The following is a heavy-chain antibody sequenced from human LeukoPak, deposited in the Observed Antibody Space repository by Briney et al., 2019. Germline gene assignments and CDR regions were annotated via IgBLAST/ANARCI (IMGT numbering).Heavy chain of an antibody. V-gene: IGHV4-59*01. J-gene: IGHJ4*02. Sequence: PSETLSLTCTVSGGSISSYYWSWIRQSPGKGLEWIVSIYYSGYTNYNPSLKSRVTISVDTSKNQFSLNMSSVTAADTAVYYCARGDSTVRGPVEYWGEGTLVTVSS. D-gene: IGHD3-10*02. CDR2: IYYSGYT. CDR3: ARGDSTVRGPVEY. CDR1: GGSISSYY.